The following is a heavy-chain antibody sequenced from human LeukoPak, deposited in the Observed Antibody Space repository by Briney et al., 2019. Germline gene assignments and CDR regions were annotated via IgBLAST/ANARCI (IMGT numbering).Heavy chain of an antibody. Sequence: GGSLRLSCAASGFAFSSYSMSWVRQAPWKGLEWVSVIYSGGSTYYADSVKGRFTISRDNSKNTLYLQMNSLRAEDTAVYYCARVQYGYYDSSGYFDYWGQGTLVTVSS. CDR3: ARVQYGYYDSSGYFDY. CDR1: GFAFSSYS. CDR2: IYSGGST. J-gene: IGHJ4*02. D-gene: IGHD3-22*01. V-gene: IGHV3-53*01.